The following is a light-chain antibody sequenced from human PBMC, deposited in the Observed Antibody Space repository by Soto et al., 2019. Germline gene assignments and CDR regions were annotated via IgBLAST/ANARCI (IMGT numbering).Light chain of an antibody. CDR3: AAWDDSLSGPNVV. CDR2: RNN. Sequence: QSVLTQPPSASGTPGQRVTISCSGSSSNIGSNYVYWYQQFPGTAPKLLIYRNNQRPSGVPDRFSGSKSGTSASLAISGLRSEDEADYYCAAWDDSLSGPNVVFGGGTKVTVL. V-gene: IGLV1-47*01. J-gene: IGLJ2*01. CDR1: SSNIGSNY.